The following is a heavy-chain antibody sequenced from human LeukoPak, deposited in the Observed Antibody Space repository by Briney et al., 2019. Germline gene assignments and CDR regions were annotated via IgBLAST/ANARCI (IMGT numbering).Heavy chain of an antibody. V-gene: IGHV3-21*01. Sequence: PGGSLRLSRGASGFTLISHSMNLVRQAPANGPEWVSSISSTSSYIYYADSVKGRFTVSRDNAKNSLYLQMNSLRAEDTAVYYCAREEGTDCGGDCYSGYWGQGTLVTVSS. CDR1: GFTLISHS. D-gene: IGHD2-21*02. J-gene: IGHJ4*02. CDR3: AREEGTDCGGDCYSGY. CDR2: ISSTSSYI.